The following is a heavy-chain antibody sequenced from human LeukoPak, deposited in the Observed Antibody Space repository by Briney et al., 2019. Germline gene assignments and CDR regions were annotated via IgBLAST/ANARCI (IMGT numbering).Heavy chain of an antibody. CDR3: AKDWVSATHAFDI. D-gene: IGHD5-12*01. J-gene: IGHJ3*02. CDR1: GFTFSSYA. V-gene: IGHV3-23*01. CDR2: ISGSGGST. Sequence: GGSLRLSCAASGFTFSSYAMSWVRQAPGKGLEWVSAISGSGGSTYYADSVKGRFTISRDNSKNTLCLQMNSLRAEDTAVYYCAKDWVSATHAFDIWGQGTMVTVSS.